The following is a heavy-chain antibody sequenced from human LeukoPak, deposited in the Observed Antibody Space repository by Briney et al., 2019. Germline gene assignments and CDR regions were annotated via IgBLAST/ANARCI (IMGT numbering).Heavy chain of an antibody. CDR2: FSYDGSNK. J-gene: IGHJ4*02. Sequence: GGSLRLSCAASGFTFSTYAMHWVRQAPGKGLEWVAVFSYDGSNKYYADSVKGRFTISRDNSKNTLYLQMNSLRPEDTAIYYCARDREDLLTGLDYLGQGTLVTVSS. V-gene: IGHV3-30*04. D-gene: IGHD3-9*01. CDR1: GFTFSTYA. CDR3: ARDREDLLTGLDY.